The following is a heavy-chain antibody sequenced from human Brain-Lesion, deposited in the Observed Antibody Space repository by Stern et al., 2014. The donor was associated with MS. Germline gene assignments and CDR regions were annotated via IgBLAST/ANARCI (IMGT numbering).Heavy chain of an antibody. CDR3: ARGESSRYYYYFDY. V-gene: IGHV4-30-4*01. J-gene: IGHJ4*02. CDR1: GDSISSGDNY. Sequence: QVQLVESGPGLVKPSQTLSLTCNVSGDSISSGDNYWGWLRQSPGKGLEWIGYIYYIGSTFYNPSLKSRVTISVDTSQNQFSLRLSSVTAADTAVYYCARGESSRYYYYFDYWGQGTLVTVSS. CDR2: IYYIGST. D-gene: IGHD3-22*01.